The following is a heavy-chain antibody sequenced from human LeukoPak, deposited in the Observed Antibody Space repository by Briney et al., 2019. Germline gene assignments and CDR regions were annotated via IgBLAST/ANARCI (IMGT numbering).Heavy chain of an antibody. CDR1: GFTFSDYY. CDR3: ARGGYDILTGTSFFDP. Sequence: GGSLRLSCVASGFTFSDYYMSWIRQAPGKGLQYVSYISSSGTYANYANSVKGRFTNSRDNAKNSLYLQMNSLRADDTAVYYCARGGYDILTGTSFFDPWGQGTLVTVSS. V-gene: IGHV3-11*05. CDR2: ISSSGTYA. D-gene: IGHD3-9*01. J-gene: IGHJ5*02.